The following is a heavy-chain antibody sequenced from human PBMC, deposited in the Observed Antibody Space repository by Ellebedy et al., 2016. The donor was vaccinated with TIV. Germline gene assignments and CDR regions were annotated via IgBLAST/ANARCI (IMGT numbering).Heavy chain of an antibody. CDR1: GFTFSSYW. Sequence: GESLKISCAASGFTFSSYWMTWVRQAPGKGLEWVANINQDGSDKYYEDSVKGRFIIARDNAKNSLFLQMSSLRVEDTAVYYCATDGSYGDYRSPTHAFVMWGQGTMVAVSS. D-gene: IGHD4-17*01. CDR3: ATDGSYGDYRSPTHAFVM. V-gene: IGHV3-7*01. CDR2: INQDGSDK. J-gene: IGHJ3*02.